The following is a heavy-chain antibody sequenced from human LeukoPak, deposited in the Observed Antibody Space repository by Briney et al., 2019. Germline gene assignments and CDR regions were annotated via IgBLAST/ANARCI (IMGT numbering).Heavy chain of an antibody. Sequence: SETLSLTCTVSGDSISSSSYYWAWIRQPPGKGPEWIGSIYYSGSTYYNPSLKSRDTISVDTSKNQFSLKLSSVTAADTAVYYCARQYYFDYWGQGTLVTVSS. CDR1: GDSISSSSYY. CDR2: IYYSGST. CDR3: ARQYYFDY. J-gene: IGHJ4*02. V-gene: IGHV4-39*01.